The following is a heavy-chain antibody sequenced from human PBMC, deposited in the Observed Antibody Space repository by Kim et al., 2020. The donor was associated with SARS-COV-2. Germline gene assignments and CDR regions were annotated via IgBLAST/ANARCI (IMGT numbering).Heavy chain of an antibody. V-gene: IGHV3-33*05. Sequence: GGSLRLSCAASGFTFSSYGMHWVRQAPGKGLEWVAVISYDGSNKYYADSVKGRFTISRDNSKNTLYLQMNSLRAEDTAVYYCARWGPTWADGIFGYWAQG. CDR3: ARWGPTWADGIFGY. J-gene: IGHJ4*02. CDR2: ISYDGSNK. D-gene: IGHD3-16*01. CDR1: GFTFSSYG.